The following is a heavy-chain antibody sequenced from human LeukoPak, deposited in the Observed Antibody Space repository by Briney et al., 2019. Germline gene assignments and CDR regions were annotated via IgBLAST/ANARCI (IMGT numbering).Heavy chain of an antibody. V-gene: IGHV1-46*01. J-gene: IGHJ5*02. CDR1: GFIFTVYY. D-gene: IGHD3-9*01. Sequence: GASVKVSCKASGFIFTVYYIHWVRQAPGQGLEWMGVIRPTDGSTSYAQNFQGRLSMTSDTSTSTAYMELSSLRSEDTAIYYCTRTINSWFDPWGQGTPVSVSS. CDR2: IRPTDGST. CDR3: TRTINSWFDP.